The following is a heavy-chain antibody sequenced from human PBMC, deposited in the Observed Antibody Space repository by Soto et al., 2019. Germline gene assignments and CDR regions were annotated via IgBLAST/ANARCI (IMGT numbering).Heavy chain of an antibody. CDR2: IYHSGTT. V-gene: IGHV4-38-2*01. CDR3: ARARITMVREVIKYNMDV. Sequence: SETLSLTCAVSGDSISSGYHWAWIRQPPGKGLEWVASIYHSGTTYYNPSLTSRVTISVDTSKNQFSLKLSSVTAADTGIYYCARARITMVREVIKYNMDVWGQGTTVTVSS. D-gene: IGHD3-10*01. CDR1: GDSISSGYH. J-gene: IGHJ6*02.